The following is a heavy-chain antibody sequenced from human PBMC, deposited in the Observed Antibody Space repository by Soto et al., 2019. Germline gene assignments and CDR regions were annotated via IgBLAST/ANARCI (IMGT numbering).Heavy chain of an antibody. CDR1: GFTFSSYW. V-gene: IGHV3-7*01. Sequence: GGSLRLSCAASGFTFSSYWMSWVRQAPGKGLEWVANIKQDGSEKYYVDSVKGRFTTSRDNAKNSLYLQMNSLRAEDTAVYYCARYFWSGCYSYYYYGMDVWGQGTTVTVSS. CDR2: IKQDGSEK. D-gene: IGHD3-3*01. CDR3: ARYFWSGCYSYYYYGMDV. J-gene: IGHJ6*02.